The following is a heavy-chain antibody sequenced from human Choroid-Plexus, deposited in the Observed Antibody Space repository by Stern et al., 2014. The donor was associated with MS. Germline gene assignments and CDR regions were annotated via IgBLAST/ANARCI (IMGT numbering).Heavy chain of an antibody. Sequence: VQLVESGGGVVQPGRPLRLSCVASGFTFGSCAMHWVRQAPGKGLEWVGGVSQDGSYKYYADSVKGRFTISRDNSQNTLYMQMSSLRPEDTAVYYCAKDRQYLTYFFDHWGQGSLVTVSS. V-gene: IGHV3-30*18. CDR3: AKDRQYLTYFFDH. CDR2: VSQDGSYK. J-gene: IGHJ5*02. D-gene: IGHD2/OR15-2a*01. CDR1: GFTFGSCA.